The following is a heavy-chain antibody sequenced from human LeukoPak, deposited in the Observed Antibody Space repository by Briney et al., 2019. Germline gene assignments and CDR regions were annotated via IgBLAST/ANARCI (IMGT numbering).Heavy chain of an antibody. V-gene: IGHV4-34*01. CDR2: INHSGST. Sequence: SETLSLTCAVYGGSFSGYYWSWIRQPPGKGLKWIGEINHSGSTNYNPSLKSRVTISVDTPKNQFSLKLSSVTAADTAVYYCARGGYIGYSSSWYRGKTDYWGQGTLVTVSS. J-gene: IGHJ4*02. D-gene: IGHD6-13*01. CDR1: GGSFSGYY. CDR3: ARGGYIGYSSSWYRGKTDY.